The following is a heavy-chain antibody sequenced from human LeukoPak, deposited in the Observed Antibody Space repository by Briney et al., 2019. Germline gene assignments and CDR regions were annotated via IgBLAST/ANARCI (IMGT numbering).Heavy chain of an antibody. J-gene: IGHJ6*03. CDR3: AKSIGCSGGICCSADYYYYMDV. V-gene: IGHV3-53*01. D-gene: IGHD2-15*01. CDR2: IYTGGNT. Sequence: PGGSLRLSCAASGFAVSDSYMSWVRQVPGKGLEWVSFIYTGGNTYYADSVKGRFTISRDNSKNTLFLQMNSLRDDDTAVYYCAKSIGCSGGICCSADYYYYMDVWGKGTTVTVSS. CDR1: GFAVSDSY.